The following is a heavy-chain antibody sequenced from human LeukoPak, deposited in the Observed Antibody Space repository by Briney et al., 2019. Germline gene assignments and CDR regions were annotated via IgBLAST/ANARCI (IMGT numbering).Heavy chain of an antibody. CDR2: IIPIFGTA. V-gene: IGHV1-69*06. D-gene: IGHD5-24*01. CDR3: AREKDGYNIMDY. J-gene: IGHJ4*02. CDR1: GGTFSSYA. Sequence: SVKVSCKASGGTFSSYAISWVRQAPGQGLEWMGGIIPIFGTANYAQKFQGRVTTTADKSTSTAYMELSSLRSEDTAVYYCAREKDGYNIMDYWGQGTLVTVSS.